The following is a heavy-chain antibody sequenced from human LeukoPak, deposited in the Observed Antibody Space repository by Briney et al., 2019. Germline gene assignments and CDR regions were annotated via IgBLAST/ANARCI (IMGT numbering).Heavy chain of an antibody. CDR3: ARALIRDYYYGMDV. V-gene: IGHV3-20*01. CDR2: INWNGGST. Sequence: RPGGSLRLSCAASGFTFDDYGISWVRQAPGKGLEWVSGINWNGGSTRYADSVKGRSTISRDNAKNSLYLQMNSLRAEDTALYHCARALIRDYYYGMDVWGQGTTVTVSS. CDR1: GFTFDDYG. J-gene: IGHJ6*02. D-gene: IGHD3-10*01.